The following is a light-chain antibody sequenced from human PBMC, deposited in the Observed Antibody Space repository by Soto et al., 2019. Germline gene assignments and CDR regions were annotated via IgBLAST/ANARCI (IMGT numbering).Light chain of an antibody. CDR3: QQYNSYS. Sequence: IQMTQSPSSLSASVGDRVTSTCRASQGIGNWLAWYQQKPGTAPKVLIYHASNLQSGVPSRFSGSGSGTERTLTISSLQPDDFATYYCQQYNSYSFGQGTKVDI. J-gene: IGKJ1*01. V-gene: IGKV1-5*01. CDR1: QGIGNW. CDR2: HAS.